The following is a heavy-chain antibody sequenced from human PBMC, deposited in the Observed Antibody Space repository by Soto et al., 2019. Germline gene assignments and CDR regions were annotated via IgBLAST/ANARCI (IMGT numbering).Heavy chain of an antibody. CDR3: ARSAIPRGGWFRP. D-gene: IGHD2-21*01. CDR2: ISGSGGST. V-gene: IGHV3-23*01. J-gene: IGHJ5*02. Sequence: GGALRLSGAASVFTCSSYAMSWVRQAPGKGLEWVSGISGSGGSTNYADSVKGRFTISRDKSKNALYLQMNSLGAEDTAVYYCARSAIPRGGWFRPWGQGVLVTVSS. CDR1: VFTCSSYA.